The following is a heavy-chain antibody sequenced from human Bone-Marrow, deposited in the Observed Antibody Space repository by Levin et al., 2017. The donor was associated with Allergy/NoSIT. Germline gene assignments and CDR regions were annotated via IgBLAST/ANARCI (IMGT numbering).Heavy chain of an antibody. CDR1: GFIFSDYY. D-gene: IGHD2-15*01. CDR3: ARGGSGGSDFYH. V-gene: IGHV3-11*01. Sequence: SCAASGFIFSDYYMIWIRQTPGKGLEWVGHITSSGSTTYYAGSVKGRFTISRDNFENSFFLEMTSLRDDDADVYFCARGGSGGSDFYHWGPGTLITVSS. J-gene: IGHJ4*02. CDR2: ITSSGSTT.